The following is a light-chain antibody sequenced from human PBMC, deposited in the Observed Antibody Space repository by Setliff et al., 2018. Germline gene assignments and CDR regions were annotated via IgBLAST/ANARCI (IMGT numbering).Light chain of an antibody. CDR3: QSFDRSLNHVV. Sequence: QSVLTQPPSVSGAPGQRVIISCAGTSSNIGADYDVFWYQRLPGTGPKLLIFGNSHRPSGVPDRFSGSKSGTSASLAITGLQAEDEADYHCQSFDRSLNHVVFGGGTKVTV. V-gene: IGLV1-40*01. CDR2: GNS. CDR1: SSNIGADYD. J-gene: IGLJ2*01.